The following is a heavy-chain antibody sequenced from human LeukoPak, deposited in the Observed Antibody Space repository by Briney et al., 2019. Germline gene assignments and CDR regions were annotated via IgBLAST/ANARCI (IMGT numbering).Heavy chain of an antibody. V-gene: IGHV4-30-2*01. CDR3: ARRRCSSTSCYAYRVVVNWFDP. D-gene: IGHD2-2*01. J-gene: IGHJ5*02. Sequence: SQTLSLTCAVSGGSISSGGYSWSWIRQPPGKGLERIGEINHSGSTNYNPSLKSRVTISVDTSKNQFSLKLSSVTAADTAVYYCARRRCSSTSCYAYRVVVNWFDPWGQGTLVTVSS. CDR2: INHSGST. CDR1: GGSISSGGYS.